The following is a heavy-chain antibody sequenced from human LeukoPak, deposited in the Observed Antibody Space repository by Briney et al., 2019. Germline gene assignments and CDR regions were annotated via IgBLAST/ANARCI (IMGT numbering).Heavy chain of an antibody. D-gene: IGHD2-2*01. V-gene: IGHV1-18*01. CDR1: GYTLTTHG. J-gene: IGHJ6*02. CDR3: ARAVPAGMGYYFYGMDV. CDR2: ISSNSGNT. Sequence: ASVKVSCKASGYTLTTHGISWVRQAPGQGLEWMGWISSNSGNTDYAQKFQGRVTLTTDTSTNTAFMELRTLISDDTAVYHCARAVPAGMGYYFYGMDVWGQGTTVTVSS.